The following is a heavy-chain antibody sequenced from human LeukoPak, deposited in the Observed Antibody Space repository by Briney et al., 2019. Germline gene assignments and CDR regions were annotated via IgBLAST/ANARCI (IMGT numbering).Heavy chain of an antibody. CDR2: INHSGST. V-gene: IGHV4-34*01. CDR1: GGSFSGYP. J-gene: IGHJ4*02. CDR3: TRGANTLMEE. D-gene: IGHD2-8*01. Sequence: SETLSLTCAVYGGSFSGYPWSWIRQFPGKGLEWIAEINHSGSTNYNPSLKSRVTTSVDTSKNQFSLKLSSVTAADTAVYYCTRGANTLMEEWGRGTLVTVSS.